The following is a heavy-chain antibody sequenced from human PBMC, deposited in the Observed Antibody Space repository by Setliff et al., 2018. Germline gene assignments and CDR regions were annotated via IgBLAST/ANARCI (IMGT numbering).Heavy chain of an antibody. Sequence: PGGSLRLSCAASGFTFSSYAMSWVRQAPGKGLEWVSAISGSGGSTYYADSVKGRFTISRDNSKNTLYLQMTSLRAEDTAVYYCAKVNNRFWSGYYPYYYAMDVWGQGTTVTVS. D-gene: IGHD3-3*01. J-gene: IGHJ6*02. CDR2: ISGSGGST. CDR3: AKVNNRFWSGYYPYYYAMDV. CDR1: GFTFSSYA. V-gene: IGHV3-23*01.